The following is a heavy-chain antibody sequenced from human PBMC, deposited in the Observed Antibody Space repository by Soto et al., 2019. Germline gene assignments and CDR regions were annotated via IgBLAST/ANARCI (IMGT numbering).Heavy chain of an antibody. CDR2: IYYRGST. CDR3: ASDLSGSRATIDY. V-gene: IGHV4-31*03. Sequence: PSETLSLTCTVSGTSIRSGGYYWTWIRQRPGKGLEWLGYIYYRGSTYYSPSLKTRVTLSLDPSKSQFSLTLTSVTAADTAIYYCASDLSGSRATIDYWGLGALVTVSS. J-gene: IGHJ4*02. D-gene: IGHD6-13*01. CDR1: GTSIRSGGYY.